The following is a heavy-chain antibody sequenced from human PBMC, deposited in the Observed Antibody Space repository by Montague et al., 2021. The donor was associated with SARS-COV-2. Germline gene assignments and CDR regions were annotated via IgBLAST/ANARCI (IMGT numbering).Heavy chain of an antibody. D-gene: IGHD5-18*01. J-gene: IGHJ4*02. CDR3: ARDGRRLYTYGSLDY. Sequence: SKTLSLTCTVSGASISSSYWGWIRQTAGKGLEWIGRIDTSGSPKYNPSLKSRVTMSLDTSKNQFSLKVNSVTVADTAMYSCARDGRRLYTYGSLDYWGQGILVTVSS. V-gene: IGHV4-4*07. CDR2: IDTSGSP. CDR1: GASISSSY.